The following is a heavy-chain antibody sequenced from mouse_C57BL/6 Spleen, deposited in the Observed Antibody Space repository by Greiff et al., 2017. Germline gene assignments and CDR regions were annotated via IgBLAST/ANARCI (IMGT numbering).Heavy chain of an antibody. Sequence: VKLMESGAELVKPGASVKMSCKASGYTFTTYPIEWMKQNHGKSLEWIGNFHPYNDDTKYNEKFKGKATLTVEKSSSTVYLELSRLTSDDSAVYYCARGRSNYGAYYFDYWGQGTTLTVSS. V-gene: IGHV1-47*01. CDR2: FHPYNDDT. J-gene: IGHJ2*01. CDR3: ARGRSNYGAYYFDY. D-gene: IGHD2-5*01. CDR1: GYTFTTYP.